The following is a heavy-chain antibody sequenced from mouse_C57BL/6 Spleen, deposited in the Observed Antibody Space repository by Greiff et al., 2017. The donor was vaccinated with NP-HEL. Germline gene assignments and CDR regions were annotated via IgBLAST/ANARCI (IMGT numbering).Heavy chain of an antibody. V-gene: IGHV5-17*01. CDR2: ISSGSSTI. D-gene: IGHD4-1*01. CDR3: ARPGGTGYYAMDY. CDR1: GFTFSDYG. Sequence: EVKLVESGGGLVKPGGSLKLSCAASGFTFSDYGMHWVRQAPEKGLEWVAYISSGSSTIYYADTVKGRFTISRDNAKNTLFLQMTCLRSEDTAMYYCARPGGTGYYAMDYWGQGTSVTVSS. J-gene: IGHJ4*01.